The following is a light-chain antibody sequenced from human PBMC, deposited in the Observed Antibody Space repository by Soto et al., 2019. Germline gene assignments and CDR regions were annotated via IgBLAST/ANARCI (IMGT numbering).Light chain of an antibody. Sequence: TQSPATLSVSLGDRATLSCRASQSVSSNLVWFQQKPGQAPRLLIYGASNRATGIPDRFSGSGSGTDFTLTISRLEPEDFAVYYCQQYGSSPRTFGQGTKVDIK. CDR2: GAS. J-gene: IGKJ1*01. V-gene: IGKV3-20*01. CDR3: QQYGSSPRT. CDR1: QSVSSN.